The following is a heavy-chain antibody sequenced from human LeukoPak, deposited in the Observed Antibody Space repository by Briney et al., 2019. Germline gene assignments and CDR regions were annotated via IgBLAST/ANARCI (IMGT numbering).Heavy chain of an antibody. Sequence: PSETLSLTCTVSGGSISSSSYYWGWIRQPPGKGLEWIGNIYYTGSSSYNSSLKSRVTISVDTSKNQFSLQLSSVTAADTAVYYCARENYCTNGVCWAFDPWGRGTLVTVSS. V-gene: IGHV4-39*07. J-gene: IGHJ5*02. CDR3: ARENYCTNGVCWAFDP. D-gene: IGHD2-8*01. CDR1: GGSISSSSYY. CDR2: IYYTGSS.